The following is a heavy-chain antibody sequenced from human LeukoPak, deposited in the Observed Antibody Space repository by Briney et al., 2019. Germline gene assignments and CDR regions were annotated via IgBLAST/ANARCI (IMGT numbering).Heavy chain of an antibody. J-gene: IGHJ4*02. D-gene: IGHD4-17*01. V-gene: IGHV3-23*01. CDR1: GFTFSSYD. Sequence: GGSLRLSCAASGFTFSSYDMSCVPHAPGKGLEWVSGISGSGSSTYYADSVKGRFTISRDNAKNSLYLQMNSLRAEDTAVYYCARAHPGDYGDFQFDYWGQGTLVTVSS. CDR3: ARAHPGDYGDFQFDY. CDR2: ISGSGSST.